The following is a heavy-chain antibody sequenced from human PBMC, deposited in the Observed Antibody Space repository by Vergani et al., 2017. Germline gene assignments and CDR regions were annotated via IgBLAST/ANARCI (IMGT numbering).Heavy chain of an antibody. V-gene: IGHV3-30*03. Sequence: VQLVESGGGVVRPGGSLRLSCVGSGFAFSDYGVHWVRQAPGKGLEWVSVISYDGNKKNYADSVKGRFTISRDNSKNTLYLEMNALRAEDTAVYYCARDFLTRVTTLDYYYMGVWGKGTTVTVSS. CDR3: ARDFLTRVTTLDYYYMGV. D-gene: IGHD1-1*01. CDR2: ISYDGNKK. J-gene: IGHJ6*03. CDR1: GFAFSDYG.